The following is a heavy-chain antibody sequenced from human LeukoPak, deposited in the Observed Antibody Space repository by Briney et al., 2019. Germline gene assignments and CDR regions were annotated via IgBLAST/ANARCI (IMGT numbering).Heavy chain of an antibody. CDR2: IYHSGST. CDR1: GGSISSGGYS. J-gene: IGHJ5*02. Sequence: SETLSLTCAVSGGSISSGGYSWSWIRQPPGKGLEWIGYIYHSGSTYYNPSLKSRVTISVDRSKNQFSLKLSSVTAADTAVYYCARGGDYEPSWLDPWGQGTLVTVSS. D-gene: IGHD3-16*01. V-gene: IGHV4-30-2*01. CDR3: ARGGDYEPSWLDP.